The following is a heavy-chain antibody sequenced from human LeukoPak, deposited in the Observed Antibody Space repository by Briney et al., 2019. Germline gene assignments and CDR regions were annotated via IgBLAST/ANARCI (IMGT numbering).Heavy chain of an antibody. Sequence: RASVKVSCKASGYTFTSYGISWVRQAPGQGLEWMGWISAYNGNTNYAQKLQGRVTMTTDTSTSTAYMELRSLRSDDTAVYYCARDPYYDSSGYSYWYFDLWGRGTLVTVSS. CDR3: ARDPYYDSSGYSYWYFDL. J-gene: IGHJ2*01. CDR1: GYTFTSYG. D-gene: IGHD3-22*01. CDR2: ISAYNGNT. V-gene: IGHV1-18*01.